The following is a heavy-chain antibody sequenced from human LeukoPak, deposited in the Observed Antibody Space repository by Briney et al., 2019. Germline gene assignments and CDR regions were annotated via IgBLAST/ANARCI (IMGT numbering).Heavy chain of an antibody. J-gene: IGHJ3*02. V-gene: IGHV1-69*13. Sequence: GAAVKVSCKASGGTFSSYAISWVRQAPGQGLEWMGGIIPIFGTANYAQKFQGRVTITADESTSTAYMELSSLRSEDTAVYYCARDRRYGIAVAPRAFDIWGQGTMVTVSS. CDR1: GGTFSSYA. D-gene: IGHD6-19*01. CDR2: IIPIFGTA. CDR3: ARDRRYGIAVAPRAFDI.